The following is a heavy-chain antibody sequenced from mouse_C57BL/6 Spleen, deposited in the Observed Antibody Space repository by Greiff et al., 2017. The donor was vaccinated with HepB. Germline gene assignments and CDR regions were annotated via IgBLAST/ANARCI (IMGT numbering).Heavy chain of an antibody. Sequence: QVQLQQSGAELVMPGASVKLSCKASGYTFTSYWMHWVKQRPGQGLEWIGEFDPSDSYTNYNQKFKGKSTLTVDKSSSTAYMQLSSLTSEDSAVYYCARAGGGLAMDYWGQGTSVTVSS. CDR3: ARAGGGLAMDY. CDR2: FDPSDSYT. V-gene: IGHV1-69*01. D-gene: IGHD3-3*01. J-gene: IGHJ4*01. CDR1: GYTFTSYW.